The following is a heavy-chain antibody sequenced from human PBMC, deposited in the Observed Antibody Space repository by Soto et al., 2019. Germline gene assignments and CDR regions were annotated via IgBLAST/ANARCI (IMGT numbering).Heavy chain of an antibody. CDR2: ISYDGSNK. D-gene: IGHD3-22*01. V-gene: IGHV3-30-3*01. J-gene: IGHJ4*02. CDR3: ADLDYYDSSGYYY. Sequence: PGKGLEWVAVISYDGSNKYYADSVKGRFTISRDNSKNTLYLQMNSLRAEDTAVYYCADLDYYDSSGYYYWGQGTLVTVSS.